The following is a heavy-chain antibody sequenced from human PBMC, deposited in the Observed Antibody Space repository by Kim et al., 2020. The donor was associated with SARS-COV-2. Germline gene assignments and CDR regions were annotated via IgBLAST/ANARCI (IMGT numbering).Heavy chain of an antibody. V-gene: IGHV3-74*01. J-gene: IGHJ6*02. Sequence: GGSLRLSCVGSGYTFRSHWMHWVRQAPGKGLVWVAQINKDGSSTIYAESVKGRFTISRDNTKNTLHLQMNSLRAEDTAVYYCSRDSYYGLDVWGQGTTV. CDR3: SRDSYYGLDV. CDR2: INKDGSST. CDR1: GYTFRSHW.